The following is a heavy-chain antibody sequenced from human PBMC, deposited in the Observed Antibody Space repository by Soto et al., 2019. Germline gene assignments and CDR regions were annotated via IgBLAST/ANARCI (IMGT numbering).Heavy chain of an antibody. D-gene: IGHD5-18*01. J-gene: IGHJ4*02. CDR2: IYYSGST. Sequence: SETLSLTCTVSGGSISSGGYYWSWIRQHPGKGLEWIGYIYYSGSTYYNPSLKSRVTISVDTSKNQFSLKLSSVTAADTAVYYCARGGGGYSYGSGSFDYWGQGTLVTVSS. CDR1: GGSISSGGYY. V-gene: IGHV4-31*03. CDR3: ARGGGGYSYGSGSFDY.